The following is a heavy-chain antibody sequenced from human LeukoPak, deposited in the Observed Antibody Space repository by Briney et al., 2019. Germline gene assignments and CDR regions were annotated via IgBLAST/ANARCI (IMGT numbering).Heavy chain of an antibody. Sequence: SVKVSCKASGGTFSSYAISWVRQAPGQGLEWMGRIIPIFGTANYAQKFQGRVTITTDESTSTAYMELSSLRSEDTAVYSCASTYVAQNWFDPWGQGTLVTVSS. D-gene: IGHD3-16*01. CDR1: GGTFSSYA. V-gene: IGHV1-69*05. J-gene: IGHJ5*02. CDR2: IIPIFGTA. CDR3: ASTYVAQNWFDP.